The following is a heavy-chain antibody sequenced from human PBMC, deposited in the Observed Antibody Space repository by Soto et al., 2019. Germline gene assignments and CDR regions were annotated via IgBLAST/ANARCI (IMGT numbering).Heavy chain of an antibody. Sequence: SQTLSLTCAISGDIVPSNSAAWSWSSQSPSRGLEWLGRTYYRSKWYNDYAVSVKSRITINPDTSKNQFSLQLNSVTPEDTAVYYCARDLDWNALDYWGQGTLVTVSS. V-gene: IGHV6-1*01. CDR1: GDIVPSNSAA. D-gene: IGHD1-1*01. CDR3: ARDLDWNALDY. J-gene: IGHJ4*02. CDR2: TYYRSKWYN.